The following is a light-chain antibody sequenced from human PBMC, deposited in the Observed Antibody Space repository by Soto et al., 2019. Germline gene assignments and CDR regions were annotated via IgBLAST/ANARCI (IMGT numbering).Light chain of an antibody. CDR2: RNN. CDR3: AAWDDSLSGWV. V-gene: IGLV1-47*01. CDR1: SSNIGSNY. J-gene: IGLJ3*02. Sequence: QSVLTQPPSASGTPGQGVTISCSGSSSNIGSNYVYWFQQLPGTAPKLLIYRNNQRPSGVPDRFSGSKSGTSASLAISGLRSEDEADYYCAAWDDSLSGWVFGGGTKVTVL.